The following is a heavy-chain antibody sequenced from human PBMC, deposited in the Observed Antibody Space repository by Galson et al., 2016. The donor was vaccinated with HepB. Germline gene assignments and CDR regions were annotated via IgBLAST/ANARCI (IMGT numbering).Heavy chain of an antibody. CDR3: TMISWSTSSGFGF. V-gene: IGHV3-23*01. Sequence: SLRLSCAASGFTFSNYAMSWVRQAPGKGLEWVSAISGSGGSTYYADSVKGRFTISRDNSRNTVYVQINSLRAEDTAIYYCTMISWSTSSGFGFWGQGTRVTVSS. CDR1: GFTFSNYA. CDR2: ISGSGGST. J-gene: IGHJ4*02. D-gene: IGHD3-22*01.